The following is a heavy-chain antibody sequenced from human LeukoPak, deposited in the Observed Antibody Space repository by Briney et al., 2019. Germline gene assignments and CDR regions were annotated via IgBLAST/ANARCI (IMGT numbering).Heavy chain of an antibody. V-gene: IGHV4-59*01. CDR2: IYYSGST. Sequence: KPSENLSLTCTGSGGSISSYYWSWIRQPPGEGLEWIGYIYYSGSTNYNPSLKSRVTISVDTSKNQFSLKLSSVTAADTAVYYCARNAGDQIYFDYWGQGTLVTVSS. CDR3: ARNAGDQIYFDY. J-gene: IGHJ4*02. CDR1: GGSISSYY. D-gene: IGHD7-27*01.